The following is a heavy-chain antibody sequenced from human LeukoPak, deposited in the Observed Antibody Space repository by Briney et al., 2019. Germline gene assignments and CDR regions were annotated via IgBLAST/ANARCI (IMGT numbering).Heavy chain of an antibody. D-gene: IGHD2-15*01. CDR3: ARYRMMVASNDAFDL. CDR1: GGTFSNYA. J-gene: IGHJ3*01. Sequence: GASVKVSCKASGGTFSNYAITWLRQAPGQGLEWMGWINPNSGGTNYAQKFQGRVTMTRDTSISTAYMELSRLRSDDTAVYYCARYRMMVASNDAFDLWGQGTMVTVSS. CDR2: INPNSGGT. V-gene: IGHV1-2*02.